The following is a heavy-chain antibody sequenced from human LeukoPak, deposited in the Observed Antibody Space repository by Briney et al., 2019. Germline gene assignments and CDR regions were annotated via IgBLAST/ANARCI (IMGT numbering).Heavy chain of an antibody. Sequence: SQTLSLTCTVSGGPISSGDYYWSWIRQPPGKGLEWIGYIYYSGSTYYNPSLKSRVTISVDTSKNQFSLKLSSVTAADTAVYYCARVEGHDYGDYGRPYYYYYGMDVWGQGTTVTVSS. V-gene: IGHV4-30-4*01. J-gene: IGHJ6*02. CDR3: ARVEGHDYGDYGRPYYYYYGMDV. CDR1: GGPISSGDYY. CDR2: IYYSGST. D-gene: IGHD4-17*01.